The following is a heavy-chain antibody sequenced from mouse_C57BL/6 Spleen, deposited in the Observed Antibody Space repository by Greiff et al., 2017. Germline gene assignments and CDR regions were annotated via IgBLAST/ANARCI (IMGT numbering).Heavy chain of an antibody. CDR1: GYTFTSYW. J-gene: IGHJ2*01. CDR3: ARKATVVDPFGD. V-gene: IGHV1-59*01. D-gene: IGHD1-1*01. CDR2: IDPSDSYT. Sequence: QVQLKQPGAELVRPGTSVKLSCKASGYTFTSYWMHWVKQRPGQGLEWIGEIDPSDSYTNYNQKFKGKSTLTVDKSSSTAYMQLSSLTSEDAAVYYCARKATVVDPFGDWGQGTTLTVST.